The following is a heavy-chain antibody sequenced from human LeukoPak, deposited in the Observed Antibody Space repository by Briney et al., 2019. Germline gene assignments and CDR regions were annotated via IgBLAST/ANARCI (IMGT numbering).Heavy chain of an antibody. V-gene: IGHV5-51*01. D-gene: IGHD2-21*02. CDR1: GYNFPRHW. Sequence: GESLKISCATSGYNFPRHWIGWVRQMPGKGLEYVGVIFPDDSDTRYSPSSEGHVTISADTSTNTAYFCASRVGVAGTFDAFDLWGQGTMVTVSS. CDR2: IFPDDSDT. CDR3: L. J-gene: IGHJ3*01.